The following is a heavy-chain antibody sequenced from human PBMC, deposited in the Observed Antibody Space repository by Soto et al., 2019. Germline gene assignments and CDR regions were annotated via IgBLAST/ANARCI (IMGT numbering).Heavy chain of an antibody. J-gene: IGHJ4*02. D-gene: IGHD6-13*01. V-gene: IGHV4-34*01. CDR1: GGSFSGYY. Sequence: QVQLQQWGAGLLKPSETLSLTCAVYGGSFSGYYWSWIRQPPGKGLEWIGEINHSGSTNYNPSLKSRVTISVDTSKNQFSLKLSSVTAADTAVYYCARAGYSSTYGFDYWGQGTLVTVSS. CDR2: INHSGST. CDR3: ARAGYSSTYGFDY.